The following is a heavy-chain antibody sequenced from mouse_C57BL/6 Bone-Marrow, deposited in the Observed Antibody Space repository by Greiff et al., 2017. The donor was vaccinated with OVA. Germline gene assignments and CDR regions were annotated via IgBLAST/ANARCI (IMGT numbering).Heavy chain of an antibody. Sequence: LQESGAELVRPGASVKMSCKASGYTFTSYNMHWVKQTPRQGLEWIGAIYPGNGDTSYNQKFKGKATLTVDKSSSTAYMQLSSLTSEDSAVYFCARSSMIRDYYYAMDYWGQGTSVTVSS. D-gene: IGHD2-4*01. CDR2: IYPGNGDT. CDR1: GYTFTSYN. J-gene: IGHJ4*01. CDR3: ARSSMIRDYYYAMDY. V-gene: IGHV1-12*01.